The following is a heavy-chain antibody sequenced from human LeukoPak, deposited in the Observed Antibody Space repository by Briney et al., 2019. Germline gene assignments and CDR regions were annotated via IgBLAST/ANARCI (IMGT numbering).Heavy chain of an antibody. CDR3: ARAVSSTSRRIFNFDY. V-gene: IGHV3-7*01. D-gene: IGHD2-2*01. CDR2: IKQDGSEK. J-gene: IGHJ4*02. CDR1: GFTFSSYW. Sequence: PGGSLRLSCAVSGFTFSSYWMSWVRQAPGKGLEWVANIKQDGSEKYCVDSVKGRFTISRDNAKNSLYLQMNSLRAEDTAVYYCARAVSSTSRRIFNFDYWGQGTLVTVSS.